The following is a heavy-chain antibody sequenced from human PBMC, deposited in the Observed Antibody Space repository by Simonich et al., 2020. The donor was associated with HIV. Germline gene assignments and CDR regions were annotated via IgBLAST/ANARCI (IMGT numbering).Heavy chain of an antibody. V-gene: IGHV1-2*06. D-gene: IGHD4-17*01. J-gene: IGHJ3*02. CDR3: ASPYGINSPDAFAI. CDR2: SDPKGGGT. CDR1: GYNFTGQY. Sequence: QVQLVQSGAEVENPGASVNVSCKASGYNFTGQYMHWVRQAPGQGLGWMGRSDPKGGGTNPVQRFRGRVTMTRDTSISTAYMELSSLRSDDTAIYYCASPYGINSPDAFAIWGQGTLVTVSS.